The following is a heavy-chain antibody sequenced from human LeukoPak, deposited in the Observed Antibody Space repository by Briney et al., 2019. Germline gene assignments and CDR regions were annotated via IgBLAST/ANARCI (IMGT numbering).Heavy chain of an antibody. D-gene: IGHD3-9*01. J-gene: IGHJ5*02. V-gene: IGHV4-34*01. CDR3: ARGGRYFDFRRYNWSDP. CDR1: GGSFSGYY. Sequence: PSETLSLTCAVYGGSFSGYYWSWIRQPPGKGLEWIGEINHSGSTNYNPSLKSRVTISVDTSKNQLSLKLSSVTAADTAVYYCARGGRYFDFRRYNWSDPWGQGTLVTVSS. CDR2: INHSGST.